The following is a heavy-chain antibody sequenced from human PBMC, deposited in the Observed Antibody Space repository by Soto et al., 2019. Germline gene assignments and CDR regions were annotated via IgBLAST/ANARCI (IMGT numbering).Heavy chain of an antibody. V-gene: IGHV1-3*01. Sequence: ASVKVSCKASGYTFTSYAMHWVRQAPGQRLEWMGWINAGNGNTKYSQKFQGRVTITRDTSASTAYMELSSLRSEDTAVYYCARDRMAYQLRGANWFDPWGQGALVTVSS. D-gene: IGHD2-2*01. CDR1: GYTFTSYA. CDR3: ARDRMAYQLRGANWFDP. CDR2: INAGNGNT. J-gene: IGHJ5*02.